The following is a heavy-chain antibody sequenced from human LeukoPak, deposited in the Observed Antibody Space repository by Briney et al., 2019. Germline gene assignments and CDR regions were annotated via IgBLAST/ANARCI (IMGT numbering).Heavy chain of an antibody. J-gene: IGHJ4*02. D-gene: IGHD3-22*01. CDR2: ISCSSSYI. V-gene: IGHV3-21*01. CDR3: ARDTGYYYDSSGYYYNY. CDR1: GFTFSSYS. Sequence: GGSLRLSCAASGFTFSSYSMNWVRQAPGKGLEWVSSISCSSSYIYYADSVKGRFTISRDNAKNSLYLQMNSLRAEDTAVYYCARDTGYYYDSSGYYYNYWGQGTLVTVSS.